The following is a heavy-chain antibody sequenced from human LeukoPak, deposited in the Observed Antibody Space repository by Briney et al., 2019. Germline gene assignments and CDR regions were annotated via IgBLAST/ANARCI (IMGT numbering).Heavy chain of an antibody. V-gene: IGHV4-34*01. J-gene: IGHJ3*02. CDR2: INHSGST. CDR1: GGSFSGYY. Sequence: SETLSLTCAVYGGSFSGYYWSWIRQPPGKGLEWIGEINHSGSTNYNPSLKSRVTISVDTSKNQFSLKLSSVTAADTAVYYCARAPSGATNDAFDIWDQGTMVTVSS. D-gene: IGHD1-26*01. CDR3: ARAPSGATNDAFDI.